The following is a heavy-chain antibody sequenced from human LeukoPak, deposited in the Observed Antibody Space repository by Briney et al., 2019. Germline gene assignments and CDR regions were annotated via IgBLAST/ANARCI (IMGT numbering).Heavy chain of an antibody. CDR3: AGRAREDFLEWLFTNWFDP. J-gene: IGHJ5*02. CDR2: INHSGST. D-gene: IGHD3-3*01. CDR1: GGSFSGYY. V-gene: IGHV4-34*01. Sequence: QPSETLSLTCAVYGGSFSGYYWSWIRQPPGKGLEWIGEINHSGSTNYNPSLKSRVTISVDTSKNQFSLKLSSVTAADTAVYYCAGRAREDFLEWLFTNWFDPWGQGTLVTVSS.